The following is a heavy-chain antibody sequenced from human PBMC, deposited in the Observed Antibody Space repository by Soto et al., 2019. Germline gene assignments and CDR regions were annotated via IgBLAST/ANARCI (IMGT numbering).Heavy chain of an antibody. CDR2: IYYSGST. CDR1: GGSISSSSYY. D-gene: IGHD3-22*01. CDR3: ARQPREYYYDSSGYYYVGWFDP. J-gene: IGHJ5*02. V-gene: IGHV4-39*01. Sequence: QLQLQESGPGLVKPSETLSLTCTVSGGSISSSSYYWGWIRQPPGKGLEWIGSIYYSGSTYYNPSLKSRVPISVDTSKNQFSLKLSSVTAADTAVYYCARQPREYYYDSSGYYYVGWFDPWGQGTLVTVSS.